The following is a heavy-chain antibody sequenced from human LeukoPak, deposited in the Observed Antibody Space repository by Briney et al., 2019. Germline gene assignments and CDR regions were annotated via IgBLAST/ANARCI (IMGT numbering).Heavy chain of an antibody. CDR2: ISTYNGNT. D-gene: IGHD3-9*01. V-gene: IGHV1-18*01. Sequence: ASVKVSCKASGYTFTKYGITWVRQAPGQGLEWMGWISTYNGNTNYAQKLQGRVTMTTDTSTSTAYMELRSLISDDAAVYYCAREGELTGSHAYYYYYYGMDVWGQGTTVTVSS. J-gene: IGHJ6*02. CDR1: GYTFTKYG. CDR3: AREGELTGSHAYYYYYYGMDV.